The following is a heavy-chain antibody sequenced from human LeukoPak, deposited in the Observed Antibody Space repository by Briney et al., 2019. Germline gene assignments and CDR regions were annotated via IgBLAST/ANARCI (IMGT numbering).Heavy chain of an antibody. J-gene: IGHJ6*02. CDR3: AKDSVTMLRAVISYYYHGMDV. CDR1: GFTFHDYA. Sequence: PGGSLRLSCAASGFTFHDYAMHWVRQAPGKGLEWVSFITGDGGTRHYADSVKGRFTISKDNSKNSLYLQMDSLRAEDSALYYCAKDSVTMLRAVISYYYHGMDVWGQGTTVTVSS. D-gene: IGHD3-10*01. V-gene: IGHV3-43*02. CDR2: ITGDGGTR.